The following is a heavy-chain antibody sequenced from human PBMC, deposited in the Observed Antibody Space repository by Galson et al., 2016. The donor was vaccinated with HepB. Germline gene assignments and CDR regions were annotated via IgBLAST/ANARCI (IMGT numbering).Heavy chain of an antibody. CDR1: GFTFDAYA. CDR3: AKAGTYSSSKGWFDP. CDR2: ISWNSGTI. D-gene: IGHD6-13*01. J-gene: IGHJ5*02. V-gene: IGHV3-9*01. Sequence: SLRLSCAASGFTFDAYAMHWVRQAPGKGLEWVSGISWNSGTIGYADSVKGRFTISRDNAENSLYLQMNSLRPEDTALYYCAKAGTYSSSKGWFDPWGQGTLVTVSS.